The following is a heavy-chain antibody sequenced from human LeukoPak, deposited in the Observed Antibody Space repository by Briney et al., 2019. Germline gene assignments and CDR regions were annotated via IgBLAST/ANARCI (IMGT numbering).Heavy chain of an antibody. V-gene: IGHV5-51*01. J-gene: IGHJ6*02. CDR1: GYSFTSYW. D-gene: IGHD3-10*01. CDR3: ARERYGSGSYYTYYYGMDV. Sequence: GESLKISFKGSGYSFTSYWIGWVRQRPGKGLELMGIIYPGGSDTRYNPSFQGQVTISADKSIRTDYLQWSSLKASDTAMYYCARERYGSGSYYTYYYGMDVWGQGTTVTVFS. CDR2: IYPGGSDT.